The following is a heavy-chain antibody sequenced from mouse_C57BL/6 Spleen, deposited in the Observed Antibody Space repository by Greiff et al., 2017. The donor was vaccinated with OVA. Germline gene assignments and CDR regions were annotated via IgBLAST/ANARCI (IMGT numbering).Heavy chain of an antibody. V-gene: IGHV1-82*01. CDR1: GYAFSSSW. D-gene: IGHD2-4*01. Sequence: VQLQQSGPELVKPGASVKISCKASGYAFSSSWMNWLKQRPGKGLEWIGRIYPGDGDTNYNGKFKGKATLTADKSSSTAYMQLSSLTSEDSAVYFCAVYYDYDDYFDYWGQGTTLTVSS. CDR3: AVYYDYDDYFDY. CDR2: IYPGDGDT. J-gene: IGHJ2*01.